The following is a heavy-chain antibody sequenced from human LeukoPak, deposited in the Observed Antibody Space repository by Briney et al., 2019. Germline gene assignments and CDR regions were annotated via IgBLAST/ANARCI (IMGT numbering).Heavy chain of an antibody. CDR1: GGSISSYY. CDR2: IYYSGST. Sequence: SETLSLTCTVSGGSISSYYWSWIRQPPGKGLEWIGYIYYSGSTNYNPSLKSRVTISVDTSKNQFSLKLSSVTAADTAVYYCARWGDLTGDAFDIWGQGTMVTVSS. CDR3: ARWGDLTGDAFDI. V-gene: IGHV4-59*01. J-gene: IGHJ3*02. D-gene: IGHD2-8*02.